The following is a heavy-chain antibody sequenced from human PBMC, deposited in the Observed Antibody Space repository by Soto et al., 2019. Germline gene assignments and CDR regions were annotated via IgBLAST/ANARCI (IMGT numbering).Heavy chain of an antibody. J-gene: IGHJ5*02. Sequence: QVRLVESGGGVVQPGRSLRLSCTASGFSFSSYAMYWFRQPPGKGLEWVAVISHDGINKHYADSVKGRVTVSRDNSNHSLDLLLNSLRGEDTAMYYCARDMSSSDYFFKWFEPWGQGTLVTVSS. CDR2: ISHDGINK. D-gene: IGHD4-17*01. CDR3: ARDMSSSDYFFKWFEP. CDR1: GFSFSSYA. V-gene: IGHV3-30-3*01.